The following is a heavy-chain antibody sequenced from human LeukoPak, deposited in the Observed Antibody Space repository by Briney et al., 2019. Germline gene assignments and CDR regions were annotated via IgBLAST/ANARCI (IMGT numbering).Heavy chain of an antibody. CDR1: GGSISSYY. CDR2: IHTSGST. D-gene: IGHD3-22*01. J-gene: IGHJ4*02. V-gene: IGHV4-4*07. Sequence: SETLSLTCTVSGGSISSYYWSWIRQPAGKELEWIGRIHTSGSTNYSPSLKSRVTMSVDTSKNQFSLKLSSVTAADTAVYYCARDRYYYDSSARYFDYWGQGTLVTVSS. CDR3: ARDRYYYDSSARYFDY.